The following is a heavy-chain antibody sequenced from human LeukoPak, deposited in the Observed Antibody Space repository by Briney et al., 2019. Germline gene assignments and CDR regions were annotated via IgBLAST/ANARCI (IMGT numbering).Heavy chain of an antibody. D-gene: IGHD2/OR15-2a*01. V-gene: IGHV3-74*01. CDR1: GNYW. Sequence: GGSLRLSCAASGNYWMHWVRQAPGKGLVWVSHINSDGSWTSYADSVKGRFTISKDNAENTVYLQMNSLRAEDTAVYYCVSFYETYWGRGTLVTVSS. CDR2: INSDGSWT. CDR3: VSFYETY. J-gene: IGHJ4*02.